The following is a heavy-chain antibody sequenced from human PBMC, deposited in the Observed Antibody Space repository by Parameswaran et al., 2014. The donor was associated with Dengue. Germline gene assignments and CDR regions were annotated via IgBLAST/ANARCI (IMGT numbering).Heavy chain of an antibody. CDR3: TISWYSSSPGDY. CDR2: IRSKAYGGTT. V-gene: IGHV3-49*02. D-gene: IGHD6-6*01. Sequence: VRQAPGKGLEWVGFIRSKAYGGTTEYAASVKGRFTISRDDSKSIAYLQMNSLKTEDTAVYYCTISWYSSSPGDYWGQGTLVTVSS. J-gene: IGHJ4*02.